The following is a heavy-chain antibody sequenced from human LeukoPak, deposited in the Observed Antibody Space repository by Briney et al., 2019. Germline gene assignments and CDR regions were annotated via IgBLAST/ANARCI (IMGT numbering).Heavy chain of an antibody. CDR1: GGSIRSGGYY. CDR2: IYYSGST. CDR3: AKEQWLGKMNYFDY. D-gene: IGHD6-19*01. Sequence: SETLSLTCTVSGGSIRSGGYYWSWIRQHPGKGLEWIGNIYYSGSTSYNPSLKSRVTLSVDTSKNQFSLKLNSVTAADTAVYYCAKEQWLGKMNYFDYWGQGTLVTVSS. V-gene: IGHV4-31*03. J-gene: IGHJ4*02.